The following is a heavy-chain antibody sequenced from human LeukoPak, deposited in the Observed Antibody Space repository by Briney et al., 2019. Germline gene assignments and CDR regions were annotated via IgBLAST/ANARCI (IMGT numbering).Heavy chain of an antibody. D-gene: IGHD3-22*01. J-gene: IGHJ3*02. CDR1: GYTLTELS. CDR2: FDPEDGET. V-gene: IGHV1-24*01. Sequence: GASVKASCKVSGYTLTELSMHWVRQAPGKGLEWMGGFDPEDGETIYAQKFQGRVTMTEDTSTDTAYMELSSLRSEDTAVYYCATSRGIVVVIFDAFDIWGQGTMVTVSS. CDR3: ATSRGIVVVIFDAFDI.